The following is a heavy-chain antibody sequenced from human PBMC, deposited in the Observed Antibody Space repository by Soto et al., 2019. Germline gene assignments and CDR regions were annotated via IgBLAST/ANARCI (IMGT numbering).Heavy chain of an antibody. D-gene: IGHD5-12*01. V-gene: IGHV6-1*01. J-gene: IGHJ4*02. Sequence: SQTLSLTCAISGDSASNNRAAWNWIRQSPSRGLEWLGRTYYRSKWNNDYAVSVKSRISISPDPSKNQFSLQLNSVTPEDTAVYYCGRMSVATGGYFDYWGQGTPVTVSS. CDR2: TYYRSKWNN. CDR1: GDSASNNRAA. CDR3: GRMSVATGGYFDY.